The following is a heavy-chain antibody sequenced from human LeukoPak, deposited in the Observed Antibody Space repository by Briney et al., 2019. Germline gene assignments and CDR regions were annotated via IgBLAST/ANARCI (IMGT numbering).Heavy chain of an antibody. V-gene: IGHV1-46*01. J-gene: IGHJ4*02. CDR3: ARIGYPDPDSSGYGIPDY. CDR1: GYTFTSYY. CDR2: INPSGGST. Sequence: ASVKVSCKASGYTFTSYYMHWVRQAPGQGLEWMGIINPSGGSTSYAQKFQGRVTMTRDTSTSTVYMELSSLRSEDTAVYYCARIGYPDPDSSGYGIPDYWGQGTLVTVSS. D-gene: IGHD3-22*01.